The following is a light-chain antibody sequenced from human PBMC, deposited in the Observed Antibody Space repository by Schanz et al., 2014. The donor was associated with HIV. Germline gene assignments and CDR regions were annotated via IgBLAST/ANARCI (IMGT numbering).Light chain of an antibody. CDR2: DVN. V-gene: IGLV2-14*03. CDR3: CSYAGTYTWV. Sequence: QSVLTQPASVSGSPGQSITISCTGTSSDVGVYNYVSWYQQHPGKAPKLMIYDVNNRPSGVSNRFSGSKSGNTASLTISGLQSDDEAYYHCCSYAGTYTWVFGGGTKLTVL. CDR1: SSDVGVYNY. J-gene: IGLJ3*02.